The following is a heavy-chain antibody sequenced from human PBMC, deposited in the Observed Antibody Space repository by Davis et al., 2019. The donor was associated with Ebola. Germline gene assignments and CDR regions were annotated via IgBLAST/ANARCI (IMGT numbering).Heavy chain of an antibody. CDR2: ISWNSGSI. CDR3: AKVDYDFGGAFDI. D-gene: IGHD3-3*01. Sequence: PGGSLRLSCAASGFTFDDYAMHWVRQAPGKGLEWVSGISWNSGSIGYADSVKGRFTISRDNSKNTLYLQMNSQRAEDTAVYYCAKVDYDFGGAFDIWGQGTMVTVSS. J-gene: IGHJ3*02. V-gene: IGHV3-9*01. CDR1: GFTFDDYA.